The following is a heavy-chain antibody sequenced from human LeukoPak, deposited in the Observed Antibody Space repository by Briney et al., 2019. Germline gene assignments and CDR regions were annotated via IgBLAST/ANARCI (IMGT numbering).Heavy chain of an antibody. V-gene: IGHV4-59*08. D-gene: IGHD3-22*01. CDR3: ARTYYYDSSGYWGDYYFDY. J-gene: IGHJ4*02. Sequence: SETLSLTCIVTGDPIRSYYWHWIRQSPGKGLEWLGNIDYNGNTNYNTTLKSRITISVDTSKSQFSLKLSSVTAADTAVYYCARTYYYDSSGYWGDYYFDYWGQGTLVTVSS. CDR2: IDYNGNT. CDR1: GDPIRSYY.